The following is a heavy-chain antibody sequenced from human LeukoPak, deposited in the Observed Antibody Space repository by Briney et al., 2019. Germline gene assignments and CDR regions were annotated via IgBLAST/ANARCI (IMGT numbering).Heavy chain of an antibody. J-gene: IGHJ4*02. CDR3: ARDGPDTSGYYLDS. CDR2: INPNSGGT. D-gene: IGHD3-22*01. CDR1: GYTFTGYY. Sequence: ASVKVSCKASGYTFTGYYMHWVRQAPGQGLEWMGWINPNSGGTNYAQKFQGRVTMTSDTSISTAYMELTRLRSDDTAIYYCARDGPDTSGYYLDSWGQGTLLTVSS. V-gene: IGHV1-2*02.